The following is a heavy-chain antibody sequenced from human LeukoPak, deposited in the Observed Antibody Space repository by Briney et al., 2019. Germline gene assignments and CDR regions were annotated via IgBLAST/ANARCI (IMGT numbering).Heavy chain of an antibody. Sequence: SVKVSCKASGGTFSSYPFTWVRQAPGQGLEWMGEITPIFGAANYAQKFQGRVTITADESTSTVYMDLSSLSFEDTAFYYCARNSRVVSTSGLNYWGQGTLVTVSS. CDR1: GGTFSSYP. CDR2: ITPIFGAA. J-gene: IGHJ4*02. CDR3: ARNSRVVSTSGLNY. V-gene: IGHV1-69*13. D-gene: IGHD4-23*01.